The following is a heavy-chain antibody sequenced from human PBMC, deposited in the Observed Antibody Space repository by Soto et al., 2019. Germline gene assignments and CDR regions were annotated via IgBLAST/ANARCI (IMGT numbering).Heavy chain of an antibody. CDR1: GYTFTSYG. CDR3: ARSWVTGKGGMDV. V-gene: IGHV1-18*01. CDR2: INGYTGNT. Sequence: QVQLVQSGAEVKKPGASVKVSCKASGYTFTSYGFSWVRQAPGQGLEWMGWINGYTGNTHYAQKFQGRVTMTTDTSTSTAYMELWTLISDDTAAYYCARSWVTGKGGMDVWGQGTTVTVSS. D-gene: IGHD3-16*01. J-gene: IGHJ6*02.